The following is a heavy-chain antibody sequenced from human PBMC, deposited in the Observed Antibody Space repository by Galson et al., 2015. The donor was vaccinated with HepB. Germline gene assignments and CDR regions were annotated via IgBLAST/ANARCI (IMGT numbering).Heavy chain of an antibody. J-gene: IGHJ2*01. CDR2: IKQDGSEK. CDR3: ARDDSSGSYLDWYFDL. D-gene: IGHD1-26*01. CDR1: GFTFSSYW. Sequence: SLRLSCAASGFTFSSYWMSWVRQAPGKGLEWVANIKQDGSEKYYVDSVKGRFTISRDNAKNSLYLQMNSLRAEDTAVYYCARDDSSGSYLDWYFDLWGRGTLVTV. V-gene: IGHV3-7*03.